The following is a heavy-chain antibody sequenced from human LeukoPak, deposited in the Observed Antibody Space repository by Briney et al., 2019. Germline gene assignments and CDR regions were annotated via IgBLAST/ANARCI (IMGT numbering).Heavy chain of an antibody. CDR3: ARVGYSYGRGLYFDY. CDR2: ISAYNGNT. V-gene: IGHV1-18*01. Sequence: GASGKVSCKASGYTFTSYGISWVRQAPGQGLGWMGGISAYNGNTNYAHKLQVRVTMTTDTSTSTAYMELRSVRAEDTAVYYCARVGYSYGRGLYFDYWGQGTLVTVSS. J-gene: IGHJ4*02. CDR1: GYTFTSYG. D-gene: IGHD5-24*01.